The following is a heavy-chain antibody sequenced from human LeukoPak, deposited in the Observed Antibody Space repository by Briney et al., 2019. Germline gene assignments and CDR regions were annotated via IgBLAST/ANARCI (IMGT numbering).Heavy chain of an antibody. V-gene: IGHV3-7*01. CDR3: ARDFRSSWYFDY. D-gene: IGHD6-13*01. Sequence: GGSLRLSCAASGFTFKNYWMSWVRQAPGKGLEWVANIKEDGSEKYYVDSVKGRFTISRDTAKNSLYLQMNSLRAEDTAVYCCARDFRSSWYFDYWGQGTLVTVSS. CDR2: IKEDGSEK. CDR1: GFTFKNYW. J-gene: IGHJ4*02.